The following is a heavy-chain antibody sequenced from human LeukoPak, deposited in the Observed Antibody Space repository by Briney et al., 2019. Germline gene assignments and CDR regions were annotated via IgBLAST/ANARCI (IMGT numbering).Heavy chain of an antibody. CDR2: ISGSGGST. Sequence: PGGSLRLSCAAPGFTFSSYAMSWVRQAPGKGLEWVSAISGSGGSTYYADSVKGRFTISRDNSKNTLYLQMNSLRAEDTAVYYCAKSGYGYPTVTFDYWGQGTLVTVSS. CDR3: AKSGYGYPTVTFDY. CDR1: GFTFSSYA. V-gene: IGHV3-23*01. D-gene: IGHD5-12*01. J-gene: IGHJ4*02.